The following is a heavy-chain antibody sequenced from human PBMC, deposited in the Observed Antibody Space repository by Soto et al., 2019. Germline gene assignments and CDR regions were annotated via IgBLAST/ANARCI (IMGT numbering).Heavy chain of an antibody. CDR2: IYYSGST. CDR3: ARSPDSSGYYPRWYYYGMDV. J-gene: IGHJ6*02. D-gene: IGHD3-22*01. CDR1: SASISSSSYT. V-gene: IGHV4-39*07. Sequence: SETLSLTCTVSSASISSSSYTWGWIRQPPGKGLEWIGSIYYSGSTYYNPSLNSRVTISVDKSKNQFSLKLSSVTAADTAVYYCARSPDSSGYYPRWYYYGMDVWGQGTTVTVSS.